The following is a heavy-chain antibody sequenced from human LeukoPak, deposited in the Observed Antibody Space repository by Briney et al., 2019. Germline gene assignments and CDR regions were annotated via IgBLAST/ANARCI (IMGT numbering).Heavy chain of an antibody. J-gene: IGHJ4*02. D-gene: IGHD6-13*01. V-gene: IGHV3-7*01. CDR3: GRGGKVEQLVLAR. Sequence: GGSLRLSCAASGFSFSSYWMSWVRQAPGKGLEWVANIKQDGSEKYYVHSVKGRFTISRDNAKNSLYLQMNSLRAEDTAVYYCGRGGKVEQLVLARWGQGSLVTVSS. CDR1: GFSFSSYW. CDR2: IKQDGSEK.